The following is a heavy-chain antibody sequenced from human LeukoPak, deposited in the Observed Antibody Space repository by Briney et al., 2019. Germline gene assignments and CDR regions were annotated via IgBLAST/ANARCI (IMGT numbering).Heavy chain of an antibody. D-gene: IGHD1-1*01. CDR3: ARVKSTLAWTFDI. CDR1: GGSINGYY. V-gene: IGHV4-59*12. J-gene: IGHJ3*02. CDR2: IYYSGNT. Sequence: PSETLSLTCTVSGGSINGYYWSWIRQPPGKGLEWIGYIYYSGNTNYNPSLKSRVTLSVDTATNQISLKMISVTAADTAIYYCARVKSTLAWTFDIWGQGTVVTVSS.